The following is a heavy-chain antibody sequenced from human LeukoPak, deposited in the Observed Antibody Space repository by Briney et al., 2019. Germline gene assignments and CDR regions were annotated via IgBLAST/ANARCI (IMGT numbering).Heavy chain of an antibody. CDR1: GYTFTNYG. CDR2: MSTNT. CDR3: ARERESSNTWTAIAY. Sequence: ASVKVSCKTSGYTFTNYGITWVRQAPGQGLEWMAWMSTNTNYARKFQGRVTLTTDTSTSTAYVELRSLRSDDTAVYYCARERESSNTWTAIAYWGQGTLVTVSS. J-gene: IGHJ4*02. D-gene: IGHD6-13*01. V-gene: IGHV1-18*01.